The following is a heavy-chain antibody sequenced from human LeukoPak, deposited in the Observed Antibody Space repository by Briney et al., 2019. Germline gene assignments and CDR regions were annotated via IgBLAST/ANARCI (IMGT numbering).Heavy chain of an antibody. V-gene: IGHV3-74*01. Sequence: GGSLRLSCAASGFTFSSYWMHWVRQAPGKGLVWVSRVNSDGSSTNYADSVKGRFTISRDNAKNTLYLQMNSLRAEDTAVYYCAREGPPGITMGESDFDYWGQGTLVTVSS. D-gene: IGHD3-10*01. J-gene: IGHJ4*02. CDR1: GFTFSSYW. CDR2: VNSDGSST. CDR3: AREGPPGITMGESDFDY.